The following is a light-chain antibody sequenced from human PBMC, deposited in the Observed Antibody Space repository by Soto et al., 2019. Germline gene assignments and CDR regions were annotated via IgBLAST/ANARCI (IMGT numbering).Light chain of an antibody. CDR3: QQANSFPLA. CDR1: QGIGTW. V-gene: IGKV1-12*01. J-gene: IGKJ4*01. CDR2: AAS. Sequence: DIQMTQSPSFVSASVGDRVTITCRASQGIGTWLAWYRQKPGKAPKFLIYAASTLQSGVPSTFSGSGSGTDFTLTISSLQPEDFASYYCQQANSFPLAVGGGNKVEIK.